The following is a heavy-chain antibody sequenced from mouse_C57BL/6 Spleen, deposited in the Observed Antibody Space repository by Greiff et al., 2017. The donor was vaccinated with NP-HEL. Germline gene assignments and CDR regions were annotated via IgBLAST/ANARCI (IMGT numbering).Heavy chain of an antibody. J-gene: IGHJ3*01. CDR1: GYTFTSYW. CDR2: IYPSDSET. D-gene: IGHD2-2*01. Sequence: VQLQQPGAELVRPGSSVKLSCKASGYTFTSYWMDWVKQRHGQGLEWIGNIYPSDSETHYNQKFKDKATLTVDKSSSTAYMQLSSLTSEDSAVYYCARGGYDTSFAYWGQGTLVTVSA. V-gene: IGHV1-61*01. CDR3: ARGGYDTSFAY.